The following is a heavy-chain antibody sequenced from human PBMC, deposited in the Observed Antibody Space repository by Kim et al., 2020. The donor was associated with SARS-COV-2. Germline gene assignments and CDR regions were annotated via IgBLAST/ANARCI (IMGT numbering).Heavy chain of an antibody. J-gene: IGHJ4*02. V-gene: IGHV3-30*01. CDR3: ARGPKSPWLTGEDY. D-gene: IGHD7-27*01. Sequence: ADSVKGRFTISRDNSKNTLYLQMNSLRAEDTAVYYCARGPKSPWLTGEDYWGQGTLVTVSS.